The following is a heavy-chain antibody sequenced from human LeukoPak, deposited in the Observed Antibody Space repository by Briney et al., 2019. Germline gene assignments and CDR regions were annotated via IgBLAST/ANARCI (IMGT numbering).Heavy chain of an antibody. CDR1: GGSISSYY. Sequence: SETLSLTCTVSGGSISSYYWSWIRQPPGKGLEWIGYIYYSGSTNYNPSLKSRVTISVDTSKNQFPLKLSSVTAADTAVYYCARHSYYDSRAGNWYFDLWGRGTLVTVSS. CDR2: IYYSGST. D-gene: IGHD3-22*01. V-gene: IGHV4-59*08. CDR3: ARHSYYDSRAGNWYFDL. J-gene: IGHJ2*01.